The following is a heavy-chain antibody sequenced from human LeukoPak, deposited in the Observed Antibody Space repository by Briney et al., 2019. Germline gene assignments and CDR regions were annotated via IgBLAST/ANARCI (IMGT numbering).Heavy chain of an antibody. CDR1: GGSISSYY. D-gene: IGHD6-13*01. Sequence: KPSETLSLTCTVSGGSISSYYWSWIRQPPGKGLEWIGYIYYSGSTNCNPSLKSRVTISVDTSKNQFSLKLSSVTAADTAVYYCARSAAAGTNWYYGMDVWGKGTTVTVSS. V-gene: IGHV4-59*01. CDR2: IYYSGST. J-gene: IGHJ6*04. CDR3: ARSAAAGTNWYYGMDV.